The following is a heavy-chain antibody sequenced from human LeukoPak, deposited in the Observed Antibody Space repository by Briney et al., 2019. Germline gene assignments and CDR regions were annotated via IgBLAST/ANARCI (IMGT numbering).Heavy chain of an antibody. J-gene: IGHJ6*02. CDR1: GGSFSGYY. Sequence: SETLSLTCAVYGGSFSGYYWSWIRQPPGKGLEWIGEINRSGSTNYNPSLKSRVTISVDTSKNQFSLKLSSVTAADTAVYYCARAGYYDSSGYYFGYGMDVWGQGTTVTVSS. V-gene: IGHV4-34*01. D-gene: IGHD3-22*01. CDR2: INRSGST. CDR3: ARAGYYDSSGYYFGYGMDV.